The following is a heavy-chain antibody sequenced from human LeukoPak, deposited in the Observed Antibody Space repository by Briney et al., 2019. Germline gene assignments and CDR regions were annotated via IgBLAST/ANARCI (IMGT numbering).Heavy chain of an antibody. D-gene: IGHD6-25*01. Sequence: SETLSLTCGVSGGSVSSTNWWTWIRQPPGKGLEWIGEVHLDGRTNFNPSLKSRLTMSVDLSENHVSLKLTSVTAAGTAVYYCAKEGGFYRPLDYSGQGTLVTVSS. V-gene: IGHV4-4*02. CDR2: VHLDGRT. CDR3: AKEGGFYRPLDY. CDR1: GGSVSSTNW. J-gene: IGHJ4*02.